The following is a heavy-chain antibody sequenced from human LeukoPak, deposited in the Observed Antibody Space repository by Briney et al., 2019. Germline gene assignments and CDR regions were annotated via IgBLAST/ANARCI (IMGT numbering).Heavy chain of an antibody. D-gene: IGHD1-26*01. CDR2: IRYDGSNK. Sequence: GGSLRLSCAASGFTFSSYGMHWVRQAPGKGLEWVAFIRYDGSNKYYADSVKGRFTISRDNYKNTLYLQMNSLKAEDTAVYKCAKEYPVGATPDDGFYFWGQGTMVTVSS. V-gene: IGHV3-30*02. J-gene: IGHJ3*01. CDR1: GFTFSSYG. CDR3: AKEYPVGATPDDGFYF.